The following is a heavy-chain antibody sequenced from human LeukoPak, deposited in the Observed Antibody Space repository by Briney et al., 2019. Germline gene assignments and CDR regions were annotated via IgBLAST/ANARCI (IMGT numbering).Heavy chain of an antibody. CDR3: ARQGYNSMEV. D-gene: IGHD5-24*01. V-gene: IGHV5-51*01. CDR1: GYSFTTFW. J-gene: IGHJ6*02. CDR2: IYAGDSDT. Sequence: GESLKISCKGSGYSFTTFWIDWVRQMPGKGLEWMGIIYAGDSDTRYSPSFQGQVTISVDKSISTAFLPWNSLKASDTAMYYCARQGYNSMEVWGQGTAVTVSS.